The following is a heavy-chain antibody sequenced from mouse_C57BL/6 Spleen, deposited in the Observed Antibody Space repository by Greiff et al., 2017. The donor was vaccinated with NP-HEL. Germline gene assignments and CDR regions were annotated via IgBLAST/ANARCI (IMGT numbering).Heavy chain of an antibody. CDR3: ARGDYDGPYYYAMDY. CDR1: GYTFTTYP. CDR2: FHPFNDDT. J-gene: IGHJ4*01. V-gene: IGHV1-47*01. Sequence: VQLQESGAELVKPGASVKMSCKASGYTFTTYPIEWMKQNHGKSLEWIGNFHPFNDDTKYNEKFKGKATLTVEKSSSTVYLELSRLTSDDSAVYYCARGDYDGPYYYAMDYWGQGTSVTVSS. D-gene: IGHD2-4*01.